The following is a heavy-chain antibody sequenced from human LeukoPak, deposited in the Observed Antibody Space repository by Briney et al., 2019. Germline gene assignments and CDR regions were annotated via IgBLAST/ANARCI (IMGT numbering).Heavy chain of an antibody. D-gene: IGHD6-13*01. Sequence: GASVKVSCKASGYTFTSYDINWVRQATGQGLEWMGWMNPNSGNTGYAQKFQGRDTMTRNTSISTAYMELSSLRSEDTAVYYCARGEAAAGLYYYYGMDVWGQGTTVTVSS. CDR1: GYTFTSYD. V-gene: IGHV1-8*01. J-gene: IGHJ6*02. CDR2: MNPNSGNT. CDR3: ARGEAAAGLYYYYGMDV.